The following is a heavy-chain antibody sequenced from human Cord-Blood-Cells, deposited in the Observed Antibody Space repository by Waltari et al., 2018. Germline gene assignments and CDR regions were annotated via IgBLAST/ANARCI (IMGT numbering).Heavy chain of an antibody. J-gene: IGHJ4*02. CDR1: GYTFTGYY. D-gene: IGHD1-26*01. CDR3: ARDSGSYFTSFDY. CDR2: INPNSGGT. Sequence: QVQLVQSGAEVKKPGASVKVSCKASGYTFTGYYMHWVRQAPGQGLEWMGWINPNSGGTNYEQKFQGRVTMTRDTSISTAYMELSRLRSDDTAVYYCARDSGSYFTSFDYWGQGTLVTVSS. V-gene: IGHV1-2*02.